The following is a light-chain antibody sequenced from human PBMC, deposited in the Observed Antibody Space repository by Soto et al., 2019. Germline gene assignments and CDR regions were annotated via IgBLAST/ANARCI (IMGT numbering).Light chain of an antibody. V-gene: IGKV3-20*01. J-gene: IGKJ4*01. CDR2: GAS. Sequence: EIVLTQSPGTLSLSPGDRATLSCRASQSVSNSYLAWYQQKPGQDTRILIYGASSRATGIPDRFSGSGSGTDFSLTISRLEPEDFAVYYCHQYGSSPMTFGGGTKVDIK. CDR3: HQYGSSPMT. CDR1: QSVSNSY.